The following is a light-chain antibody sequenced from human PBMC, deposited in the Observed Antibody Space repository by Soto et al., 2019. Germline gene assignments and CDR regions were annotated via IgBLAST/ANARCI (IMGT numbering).Light chain of an antibody. CDR1: QTISSW. CDR2: KAS. CDR3: QQYNSYSQT. V-gene: IGKV1-5*03. Sequence: DIQMTQSPSTLSGSVGDRVTITCRASQTISSWLAWYQQKPGKAPKLLIYKASTLKSGVPSRFSGSGSGTEFTLTISSLQPDGFATYYCQQYNSYSQTFGQGTKV. J-gene: IGKJ1*01.